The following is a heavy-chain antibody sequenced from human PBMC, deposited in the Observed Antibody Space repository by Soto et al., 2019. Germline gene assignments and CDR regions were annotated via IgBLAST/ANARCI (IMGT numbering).Heavy chain of an antibody. D-gene: IGHD3-10*01. J-gene: IGHJ5*01. CDR3: TRAYGAETFDF. V-gene: IGHV1-8*02. Sequence: ASVKVSCKASGYTFNNYDFHWVRQAPGHGLEWMGWMNPNSGNTGYAQNFRGRVTMTQNTAIGTAYMELSSLRSDDTATYYCTRAYGAETFDFWGQGTRVTVSS. CDR2: MNPNSGNT. CDR1: GYTFNNYD.